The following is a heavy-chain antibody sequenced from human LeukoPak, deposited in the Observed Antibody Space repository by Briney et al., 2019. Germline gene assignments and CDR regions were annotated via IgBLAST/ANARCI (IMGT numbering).Heavy chain of an antibody. D-gene: IGHD2-15*01. Sequence: GESLKISSKGSGYSFTSYWISWVRLMPGTGLERMGRIDPSDSYTNFSPSFQSHVTISADKSISTAYLQMFSLVAADTAMYYCARRSGHLYHWGQGSLVTVS. CDR3: ARRSGHLYH. CDR1: GYSFTSYW. CDR2: IDPSDSYT. V-gene: IGHV5-10-1*01. J-gene: IGHJ4*02.